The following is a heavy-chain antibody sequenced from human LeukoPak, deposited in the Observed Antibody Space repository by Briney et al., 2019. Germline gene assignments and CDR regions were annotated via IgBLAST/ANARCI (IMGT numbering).Heavy chain of an antibody. J-gene: IGHJ4*02. CDR3: ARGDPLGRN. V-gene: IGHV3-48*01. CDR2: ITSTSDTI. CDR1: GFTFSDYS. Sequence: GGSLRLSCEASGFTFSDYSMNWVRQAPGEGLEWLTYITSTSDTIYYADFVKGRFTSSRDNGKNSVYLQMNSLRAEDTAVYYCARGDPLGRNWGQGTLVTVSS. D-gene: IGHD2-21*02.